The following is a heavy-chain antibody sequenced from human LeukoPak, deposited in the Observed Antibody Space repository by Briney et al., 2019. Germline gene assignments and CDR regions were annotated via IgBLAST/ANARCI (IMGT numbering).Heavy chain of an antibody. Sequence: SETLSLTCTVSGGSISSYYWSWIRQPAGKGLEWIGRIYTSGSTNYKPSLKSRVTISVETSKNQFSLKLRSVTAADTAVYYCARVTGYMIEDYFDYWGQGTLVTVSS. D-gene: IGHD3-22*01. V-gene: IGHV4-4*07. CDR2: IYTSGST. CDR1: GGSISSYY. J-gene: IGHJ4*02. CDR3: ARVTGYMIEDYFDY.